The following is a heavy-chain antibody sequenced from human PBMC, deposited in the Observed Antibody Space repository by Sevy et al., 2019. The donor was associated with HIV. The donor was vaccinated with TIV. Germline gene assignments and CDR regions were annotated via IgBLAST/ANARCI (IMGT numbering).Heavy chain of an antibody. CDR2: INTGTGDP. J-gene: IGHJ4*02. CDR1: GYTFSSCN. CDR3: TRDRPNWGNDY. Sequence: ASVKVSCKASGYTFSSCNMNWVRQAPGQGLEWMGWINTGTGDPTYVQGFTGRFVFSLDTSVNTAYLQINSLKAEDTGVYYCTRDRPNWGNDYWGQGTLVTVSS. V-gene: IGHV7-4-1*02. D-gene: IGHD7-27*01.